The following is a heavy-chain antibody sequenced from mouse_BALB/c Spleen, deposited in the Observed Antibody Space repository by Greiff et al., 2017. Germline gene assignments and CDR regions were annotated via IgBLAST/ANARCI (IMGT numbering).Heavy chain of an antibody. J-gene: IGHJ3*01. CDR2: IYPYNGGT. CDR3: APTGTAY. D-gene: IGHD4-1*02. CDR1: GYTFTDYN. V-gene: IGHV1S29*02. Sequence: VHVKQPGAELVKPGASVKLSCKASGYTFTDYNMHWVKQSHGKSLEWIGYIYPYNGGTGYNQKFKSKATLTVDNSSSTAYMELRSLTSEDSAVYYCAPTGTAYWGQGTLVTVSA.